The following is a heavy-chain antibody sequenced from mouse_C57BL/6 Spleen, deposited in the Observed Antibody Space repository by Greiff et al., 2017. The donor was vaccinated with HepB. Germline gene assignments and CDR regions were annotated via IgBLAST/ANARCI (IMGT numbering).Heavy chain of an antibody. J-gene: IGHJ1*03. V-gene: IGHV3-1*01. Sequence: VQLQQSGPGMVKPSQSLSLTCTVTGYSITSGYDWHWIRHFPGNKLEWMGYISYSGSTNYNPSLKSRISITHDTSKNHFFLKLNSVTTEDTATYYCARGYYGSGYFDVWGTGTTVTVSS. CDR2: ISYSGST. CDR1: GYSITSGYD. D-gene: IGHD1-1*01. CDR3: ARGYYGSGYFDV.